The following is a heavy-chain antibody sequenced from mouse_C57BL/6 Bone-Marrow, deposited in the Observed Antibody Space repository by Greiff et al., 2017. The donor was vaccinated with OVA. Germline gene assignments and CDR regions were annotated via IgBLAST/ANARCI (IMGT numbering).Heavy chain of an antibody. CDR1: GYTFTSYW. D-gene: IGHD1-1*01. CDR2: IDPSDSYT. J-gene: IGHJ2*01. CDR3: ATLFITTVVDY. Sequence: VQLQQPGAELVMPGASVKLSCKASGYTFTSYWMHWVKQRPGQGLEWIGEIDPSDSYTNYNQKFKGKSTLTVDKSSSTAYMQLSSLTSEDSAVYYCATLFITTVVDYWGQGTTLTVSS. V-gene: IGHV1-69*01.